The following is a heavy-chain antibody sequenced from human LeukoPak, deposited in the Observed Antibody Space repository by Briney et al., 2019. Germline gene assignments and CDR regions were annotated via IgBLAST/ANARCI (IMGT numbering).Heavy chain of an antibody. V-gene: IGHV3-23*01. CDR3: AKDPEDIVVVVAAKKLDAFDI. CDR1: GFTLSSYA. J-gene: IGHJ3*02. Sequence: GGSLRLSCAASGFTLSSYAMSWVRQGPGKGLEWVSAISVSGNTYHADSVKGRFTISRDSYKNTLYLQMNSLRAEDTAVYYCAKDPEDIVVVVAAKKLDAFDIWGQGTMVTVSS. D-gene: IGHD2-15*01. CDR2: ISVSGNT.